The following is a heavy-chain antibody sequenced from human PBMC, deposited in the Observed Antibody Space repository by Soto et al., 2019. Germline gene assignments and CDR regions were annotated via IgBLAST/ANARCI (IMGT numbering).Heavy chain of an antibody. CDR3: PRVAAALGHWSDP. Sequence: QVQLVQSGAEVKKPGASVKVSCKASGYTFTSYGISWVRQAPGQGLEWMGRISAYNGNTNYAQKLQGRATMTTDTSPSTRYMARRRWRSDDTGVYYRPRVAAALGHWSDPWGQGALVSVSS. D-gene: IGHD6-13*01. V-gene: IGHV1-18*01. CDR1: GYTFTSYG. CDR2: ISAYNGNT. J-gene: IGHJ5*02.